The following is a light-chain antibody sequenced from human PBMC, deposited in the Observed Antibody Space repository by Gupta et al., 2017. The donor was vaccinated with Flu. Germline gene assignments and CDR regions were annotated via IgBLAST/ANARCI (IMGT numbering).Light chain of an antibody. CDR2: DNN. Sequence: SGLTQPPSVSGAPGQRLTISCPGTSSNLGAGYDVHWYRQLPGPAPKLLLYDNNHRPSGVPDRFSGSKSGTSASLAITGLQADDEADYYCQSYDSSRSGSVFGGGTKLTVL. V-gene: IGLV1-40*01. CDR3: QSYDSSRSGSV. J-gene: IGLJ3*02. CDR1: SSNLGAGYD.